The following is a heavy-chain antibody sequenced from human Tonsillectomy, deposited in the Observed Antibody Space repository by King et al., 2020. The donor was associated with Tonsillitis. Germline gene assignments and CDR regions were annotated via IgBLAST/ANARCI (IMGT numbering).Heavy chain of an antibody. CDR2: IYPGDSDT. CDR1: GYSFTSYW. J-gene: IGHJ4*02. CDR3: ARGEVGYYYDSSGEYYFDY. D-gene: IGHD3-22*01. V-gene: IGHV5-51*01. Sequence: VQLVESGAEVKKPGESLKISCKGSGYSFTSYWIGWVRQMPGKGLEWMGIIYPGDSDTRYSPSFQGHVTISADKSISTAYLQWSSLKASDTAMYYCARGEVGYYYDSSGEYYFDYWGQGTLVTVSS.